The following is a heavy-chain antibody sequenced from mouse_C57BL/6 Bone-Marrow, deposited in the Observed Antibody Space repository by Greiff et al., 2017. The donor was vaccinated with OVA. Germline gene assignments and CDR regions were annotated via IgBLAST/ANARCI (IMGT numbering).Heavy chain of an antibody. CDR2: ISYDGSN. J-gene: IGHJ3*01. CDR1: GYSITSGYY. Sequence: DVQLQESGPGLVKPSQSLSLTCSVTGYSITSGYYWNWIRQFPGNKLEWMGYISYDGSNNYNPSLKNRISITRDTSKNQFFLKLNSVTTEDTATYYCARGPYSFAYWGQGTLVTVSA. V-gene: IGHV3-6*01. CDR3: ARGPYSFAY. D-gene: IGHD1-1*01.